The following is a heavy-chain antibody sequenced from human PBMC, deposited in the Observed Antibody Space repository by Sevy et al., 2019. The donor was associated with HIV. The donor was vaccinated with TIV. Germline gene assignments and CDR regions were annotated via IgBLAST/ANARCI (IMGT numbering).Heavy chain of an antibody. CDR3: ASLPGSYGYKSQDY. CDR1: GFTFSSYW. V-gene: IGHV3-7*03. J-gene: IGHJ4*02. Sequence: GGSLRLSCAASGFTFSSYWMSWVRQAPGKGLEWVANIKPDGSEKYYVDSVKGRFTMSRDNAKNSPYLQMNSLRAEDTAVYYCASLPGSYGYKSQDYWGQGTLVTVSS. D-gene: IGHD5-18*01. CDR2: IKPDGSEK.